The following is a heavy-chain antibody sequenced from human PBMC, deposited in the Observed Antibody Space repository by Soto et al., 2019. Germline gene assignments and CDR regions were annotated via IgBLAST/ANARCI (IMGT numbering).Heavy chain of an antibody. CDR3: AKNYYFDQ. J-gene: IGHJ4*02. D-gene: IGHD3-10*01. CDR2: INTDGAT. Sequence: EVQLLESGGGLVQPGGSLRLSCAASGFTFSSYAMSWVRQAPGKGLEWVSSINTDGATHYGDSAKGRFIISRDNSKDTLYLQMDSLRAEDTGIYHCAKNYYFDQWGQGTLVTVSS. V-gene: IGHV3-23*01. CDR1: GFTFSSYA.